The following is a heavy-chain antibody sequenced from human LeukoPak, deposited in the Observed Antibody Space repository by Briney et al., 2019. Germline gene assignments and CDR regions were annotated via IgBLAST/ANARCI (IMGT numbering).Heavy chain of an antibody. CDR1: GFTFRTYA. Sequence: PGGSLRLSCAASGFTFRTYAMSWVRQGPGKGLEWVSSVSGSGSGDTTYYADSVKGRFTISRDNSKNTLYLQMNSLRAEDTAVYYCAKTNTDLGKNWFDPWGQGTLVTVSS. CDR2: VSGSGSGDTT. CDR3: AKTNTDLGKNWFDP. J-gene: IGHJ5*02. V-gene: IGHV3-23*01. D-gene: IGHD7-27*01.